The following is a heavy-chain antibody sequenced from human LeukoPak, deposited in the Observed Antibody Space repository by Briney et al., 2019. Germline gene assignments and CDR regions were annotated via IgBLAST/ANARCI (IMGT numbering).Heavy chain of an antibody. V-gene: IGHV3-7*01. J-gene: IGHJ4*02. CDR2: INQDGSEK. Sequence: GGSLRLSCAASGFTFSRYWMTWVRQAPGKGLEWVANINQDGSEKYYVDSVKGRFTISRDNGKNSLYLQMNSLRAEDTAVYYCTRGYCGYTSCSPPPDSWGQGTLVIVSS. CDR3: TRGYCGYTSCSPPPDS. CDR1: GFTFSRYW. D-gene: IGHD2-21*01.